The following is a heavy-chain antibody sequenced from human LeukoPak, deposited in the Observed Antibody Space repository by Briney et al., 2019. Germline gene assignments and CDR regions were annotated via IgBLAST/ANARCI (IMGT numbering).Heavy chain of an antibody. D-gene: IGHD1-26*01. CDR3: VKDQVLVGRVFFDS. Sequence: GGSLRLSCEASRFSFSTCAMSWVRQAPGKGLEWVSGIGVSGTTTYYTDSVKGRFTISRANSKNTLYLQMSSLRVEDTALYYCVKDQVLVGRVFFDSWGQGTLVTVSS. V-gene: IGHV3-23*01. CDR2: IGVSGTTT. J-gene: IGHJ4*02. CDR1: RFSFSTCA.